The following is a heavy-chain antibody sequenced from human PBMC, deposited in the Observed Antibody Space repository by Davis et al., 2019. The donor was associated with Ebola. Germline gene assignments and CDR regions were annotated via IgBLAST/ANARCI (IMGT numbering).Heavy chain of an antibody. D-gene: IGHD6-6*01. Sequence: GGSLRLSCAASGFTFSSYGMHWVRQAPGKGLEWVAVISYDGSNKYYADSVKGRFTISRDNSKNTLYLQMNSLRAEDTAVYYCAKDVSYSSSRYYYYYGMDVWGQGTTVTVSS. CDR1: GFTFSSYG. CDR2: ISYDGSNK. CDR3: AKDVSYSSSRYYYYYGMDV. J-gene: IGHJ6*02. V-gene: IGHV3-30*18.